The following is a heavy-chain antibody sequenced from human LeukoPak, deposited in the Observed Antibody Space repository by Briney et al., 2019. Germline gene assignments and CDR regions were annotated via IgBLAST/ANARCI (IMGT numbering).Heavy chain of an antibody. CDR3: ARDEGSGWSHQGGYYYYGMDV. CDR1: GYTFTSFS. V-gene: IGHV1-18*01. Sequence: ASVKVSCTASGYTFTSFSISWVRQAPGQGLEWMGWISAYNGNTNYAQKLQGRVTMTTDTSTSTAYMELRSLRSDDTAVYYCARDEGSGWSHQGGYYYYGMDVWGQGTTVTVSS. D-gene: IGHD6-19*01. J-gene: IGHJ6*02. CDR2: ISAYNGNT.